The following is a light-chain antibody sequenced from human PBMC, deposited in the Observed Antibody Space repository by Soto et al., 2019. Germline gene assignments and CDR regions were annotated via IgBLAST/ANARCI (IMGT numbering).Light chain of an antibody. CDR1: QSVSCN. CDR3: QQYNNWPPCT. Sequence: EIVMTQSPATLSVSPGERATLSCRAIQSVSCNLAWYQQKPGQAPRLLLYGASTRATGIPARFTGSASGTEVTLTISSLQSEDFAVYYCQQYNNWPPCTSGQGTKVEIK. CDR2: GAS. V-gene: IGKV3-15*01. J-gene: IGKJ1*01.